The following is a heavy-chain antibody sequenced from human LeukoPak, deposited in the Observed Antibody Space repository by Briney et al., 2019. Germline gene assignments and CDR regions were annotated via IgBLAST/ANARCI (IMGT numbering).Heavy chain of an antibody. CDR2: INAGNGNT. CDR1: GYTFTSYA. V-gene: IGHV1-3*01. Sequence: GASVKVSCKASGYTFTSYAMHWVRQAPGQRLEWMGWINAGNGNTKYSQKFQGRVTITRDTSTSTAYMELSSLRSEDTAVYYCARVNPPSVPAAKGSPLDVWGKGTTVTVSS. CDR3: ARVNPPSVPAAKGSPLDV. J-gene: IGHJ6*04. D-gene: IGHD2-2*01.